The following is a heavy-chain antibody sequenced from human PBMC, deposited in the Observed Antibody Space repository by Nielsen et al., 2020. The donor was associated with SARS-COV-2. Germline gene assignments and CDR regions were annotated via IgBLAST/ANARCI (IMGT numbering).Heavy chain of an antibody. CDR1: GFTFSSYA. J-gene: IGHJ4*02. V-gene: IGHV3-49*04. CDR3: TSMGY. D-gene: IGHD3-10*01. Sequence: GESLKISCAASGFTFSSYAMSWVRQAPGKGLEWVGFIRSKAYGGTTEYAASVKGRFTISRDDSKSIAYLQMNSLKTEDTAVYYCTSMGYWGQGTLVTVSS. CDR2: IRSKAYGGTT.